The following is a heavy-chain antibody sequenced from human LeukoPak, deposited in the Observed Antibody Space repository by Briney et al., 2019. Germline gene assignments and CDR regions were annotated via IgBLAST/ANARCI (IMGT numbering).Heavy chain of an antibody. D-gene: IGHD3-10*01. CDR2: IDTCGSYI. J-gene: IGHJ3*02. Sequence: GGSLRLSCTASGFTFTSYGMNWVRQAPGKGLEWVSFIDTCGSYIFYGDSLEGRVTISRDNAKNSLYLQMNGLRAEDTAVYYCARGRSITLLRGVAMSDGFDIWGQGAMVTVSS. CDR1: GFTFTSYG. CDR3: ARGRSITLLRGVAMSDGFDI. V-gene: IGHV3-21*01.